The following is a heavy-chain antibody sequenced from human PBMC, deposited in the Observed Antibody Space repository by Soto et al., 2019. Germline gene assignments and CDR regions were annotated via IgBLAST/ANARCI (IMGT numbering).Heavy chain of an antibody. CDR3: AREGDSSGWTTSFDY. D-gene: IGHD6-19*01. Sequence: GSLRLSCAASGFTFSSYGMHWVRQAPGKGLEWVAVIWYDGSNKYYADSVKGRFTISRDNSKNTLYLQMNSLRAEDTAVYYCAREGDSSGWTTSFDYWGQGT. CDR2: IWYDGSNK. J-gene: IGHJ4*02. CDR1: GFTFSSYG. V-gene: IGHV3-33*01.